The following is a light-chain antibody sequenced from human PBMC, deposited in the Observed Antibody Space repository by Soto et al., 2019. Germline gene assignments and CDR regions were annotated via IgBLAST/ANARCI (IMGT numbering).Light chain of an antibody. CDR1: QSVDTY. V-gene: IGKV3-20*01. J-gene: IGKJ5*01. Sequence: VLTQSPATLSLSPGEIATVSCRASQSVDTYLAWYQVKPGQAPRLLIYGTSSRATGTPARFSGSGSGTDFTLSISRVEPEDFAVYYCQQYATSPTTFGQGARLDNK. CDR2: GTS. CDR3: QQYATSPTT.